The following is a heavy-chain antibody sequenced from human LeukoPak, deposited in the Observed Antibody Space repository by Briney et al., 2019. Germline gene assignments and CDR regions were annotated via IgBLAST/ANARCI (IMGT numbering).Heavy chain of an antibody. Sequence: GGSLRLSCAASGFTFSDYYMSWIRQAPGKRLEWVSYISSSGSTIYYADSVKGRSTISRDNAKNSLYLQMNSLRAEDTAVYYCARAYCSGGSCYWVPGYWGQGTLVTVSS. CDR2: ISSSGSTI. V-gene: IGHV3-11*04. CDR3: ARAYCSGGSCYWVPGY. J-gene: IGHJ4*02. D-gene: IGHD2-15*01. CDR1: GFTFSDYY.